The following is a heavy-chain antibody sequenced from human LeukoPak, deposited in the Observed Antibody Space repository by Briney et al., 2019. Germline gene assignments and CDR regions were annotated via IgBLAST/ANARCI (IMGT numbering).Heavy chain of an antibody. Sequence: GESLKISCKGSGYSFTSYWIGWVRQMPGKGLEWMGTIYPGDSDTRYSPSFQGQVTISADKSISTAYLQWSSLKASDTAMYYCARQGSTTLLDYYYYYMDVWGKGTTVTVSS. D-gene: IGHD2-2*01. V-gene: IGHV5-51*01. CDR3: ARQGSTTLLDYYYYYMDV. CDR1: GYSFTSYW. J-gene: IGHJ6*03. CDR2: IYPGDSDT.